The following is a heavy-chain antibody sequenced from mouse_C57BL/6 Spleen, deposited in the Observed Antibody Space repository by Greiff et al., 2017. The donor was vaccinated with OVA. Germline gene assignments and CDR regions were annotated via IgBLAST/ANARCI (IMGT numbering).Heavy chain of an antibody. D-gene: IGHD1-1*01. CDR3: AKEHYGSSYGAMDY. J-gene: IGHJ4*01. CDR2: INPNYGTT. Sequence: EVKLQQSGPELVKPGASVKISCKASGYSFTDYNMNWVKQSNGKSLEWIGVINPNYGTTSYNQKFKGKATLTVDQSSSTAYMQLNSLTSEDSAVYYCAKEHYGSSYGAMDYWGQGTSVTVSS. V-gene: IGHV1-39*01. CDR1: GYSFTDYN.